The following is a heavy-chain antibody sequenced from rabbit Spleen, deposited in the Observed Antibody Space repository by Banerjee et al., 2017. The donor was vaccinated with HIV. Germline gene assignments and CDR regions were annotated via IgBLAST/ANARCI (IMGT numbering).Heavy chain of an antibody. D-gene: IGHD2-1*01. V-gene: IGHV1S40*01. CDR3: ARGSAEMTMVITGFYFNL. Sequence: QSLEESGGDLVKPGASLTLTCTASGFALSGYYICWVRQAPGKGLEWIACINAVTGKAVYASWAKGRFTFSKTSSTTVTLQMTSLTAADTATYFCARGSAEMTMVITGFYFNLWGPGTLVTVS. J-gene: IGHJ4*01. CDR2: INAVTGKA. CDR1: GFALSGYY.